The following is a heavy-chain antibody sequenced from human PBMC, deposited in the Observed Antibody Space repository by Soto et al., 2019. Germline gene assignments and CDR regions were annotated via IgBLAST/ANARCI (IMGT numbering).Heavy chain of an antibody. CDR2: IVPLSDRT. CDR1: GETLNSNP. V-gene: IGHV1-69*01. J-gene: IGHJ4*02. CDR3: ATKSGRDCHSGGGCFSLDV. D-gene: IGHD2-15*01. Sequence: QVQLVQSGAEVKKPGSSLKVSCKVFGETLNSNPIGWVRQAPGQGLEWVGGIVPLSDRTNYAQELQGRVAVTEDGSTSTVYMELSTLKSDDTAVYYCATKSGRDCHSGGGCFSLDVWGQGSLITVSS.